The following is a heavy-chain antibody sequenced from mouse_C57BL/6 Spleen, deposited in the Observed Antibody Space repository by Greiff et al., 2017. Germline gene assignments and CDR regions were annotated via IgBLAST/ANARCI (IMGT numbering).Heavy chain of an antibody. CDR2: INPSNGGT. V-gene: IGHV1-53*01. CDR3: ARLVGVYAMDY. J-gene: IGHJ4*01. Sequence: QVQLQQPGTELVKPGASVKLSCKASGYTFTSYWMHWVKQRPGQGLEWIGNINPSNGGTNYNEKLKSKATLTVDKPSSTAYMQLSSLTSEDSAVYYCARLVGVYAMDYWGQGTSVTVSS. D-gene: IGHD1-3*01. CDR1: GYTFTSYW.